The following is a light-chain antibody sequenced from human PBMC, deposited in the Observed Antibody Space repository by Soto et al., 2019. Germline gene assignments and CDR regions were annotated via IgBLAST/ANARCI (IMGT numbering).Light chain of an antibody. Sequence: EIVMTQSPATLSVSPGERVTLSCRASQSVSSNLAWYQQKPGQAPRLLIYGASTRATGIPGRFSGSGSGTEFTLTISSLQSEDSAVYYCQQYNNWPLTFGQGTKVEIK. V-gene: IGKV3-15*01. CDR1: QSVSSN. J-gene: IGKJ1*01. CDR3: QQYNNWPLT. CDR2: GAS.